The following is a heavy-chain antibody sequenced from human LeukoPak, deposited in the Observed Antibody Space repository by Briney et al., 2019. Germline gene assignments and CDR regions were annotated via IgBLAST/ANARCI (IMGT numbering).Heavy chain of an antibody. CDR1: GFTFSNYA. Sequence: GGSLRLSCAASGFTFSNYAMSWVRQAPGKGLEWVSTVNDRGIATYYADSVKGRFTISRDNSKNTLSLQVSSLRAEDTAIYYCAKGLKTAVGTYKGYHYYMDVWGKGTPVTASS. CDR2: VNDRGIAT. J-gene: IGHJ6*03. V-gene: IGHV3-23*01. CDR3: AKGLKTAVGTYKGYHYYMDV. D-gene: IGHD3-10*01.